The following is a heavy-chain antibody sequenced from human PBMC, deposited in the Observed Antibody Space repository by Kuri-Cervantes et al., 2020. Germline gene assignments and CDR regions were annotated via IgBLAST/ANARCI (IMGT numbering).Heavy chain of an antibody. CDR3: ARGKVRDGYKP. CDR2: INPSGGST. Sequence: ASVKVSCKASGYTFASYYILWVRQAPGQGLEWMGIINPSGGSTSYAQKFQGRVTMTRDTSTSTVYMELSSLRSEDTAVYYCARGKVRDGYKPWGQGTLVTVSS. V-gene: IGHV1-46*01. D-gene: IGHD5-24*01. J-gene: IGHJ4*02. CDR1: GYTFASYY.